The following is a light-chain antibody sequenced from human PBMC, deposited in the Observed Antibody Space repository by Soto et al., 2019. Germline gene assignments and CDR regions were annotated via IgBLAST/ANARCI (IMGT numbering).Light chain of an antibody. J-gene: IGLJ2*01. CDR1: NSDVGGYNY. Sequence: QSALAQPASVSGSPGQSITISCTGTNSDVGGYNYVSWYQQHPGKAPKLLIYEVSYRPSGASNRFSGSKSGNTASLTISGLQAEDEADYFCSSHTSTSTLVFGGGTKVTVL. CDR3: SSHTSTSTLV. CDR2: EVS. V-gene: IGLV2-14*01.